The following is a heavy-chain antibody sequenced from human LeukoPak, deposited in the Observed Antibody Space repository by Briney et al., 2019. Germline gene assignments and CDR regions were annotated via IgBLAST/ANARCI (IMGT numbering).Heavy chain of an antibody. J-gene: IGHJ6*02. Sequence: SETLSLTCTVSGGSIISYSWSWTRQPPGKGLEWIGYIYYSGSTNYNPSLKSRVTISVDTSKNQFSLKLSSVTAADTAVYYCARESPYYYDSSGYRYYYYYGMDVWGQGTTLTVSS. V-gene: IGHV4-59*01. D-gene: IGHD3-22*01. CDR1: GGSIISYS. CDR2: IYYSGST. CDR3: ARESPYYYDSSGYRYYYYYGMDV.